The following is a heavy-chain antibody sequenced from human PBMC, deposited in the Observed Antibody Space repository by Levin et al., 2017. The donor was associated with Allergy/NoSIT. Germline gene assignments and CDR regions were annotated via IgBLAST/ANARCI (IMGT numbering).Heavy chain of an antibody. V-gene: IGHV3-74*01. CDR2: INSDGSST. Sequence: GESLKISCAASGFTFSSYWMHWVRQAPGKGLVWVSRINSDGSSTSYADSVKGRFTISRDNAKNTLYLQMNSLRAEDTAVYYCAREDSSSWYWSSGYYGMDVWGQGTTVTVSS. CDR3: AREDSSSWYWSSGYYGMDV. D-gene: IGHD6-13*01. CDR1: GFTFSSYW. J-gene: IGHJ6*02.